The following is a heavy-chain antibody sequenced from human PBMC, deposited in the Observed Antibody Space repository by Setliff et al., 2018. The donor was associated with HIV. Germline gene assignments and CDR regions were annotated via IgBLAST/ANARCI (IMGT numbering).Heavy chain of an antibody. J-gene: IGHJ3*01. Sequence: SETLSLTCTVSGGSMNGNHWSWIRQSPGKGLEWIAYIHTSGSTYFNPSFVSRVTISIDSSENQFSLKLRSLTAADTAVYFCARTGYAFDLWGPGTMVTVSS. CDR1: GGSMNGNH. V-gene: IGHV4-4*08. CDR3: ARTGYAFDL. CDR2: IHTSGST.